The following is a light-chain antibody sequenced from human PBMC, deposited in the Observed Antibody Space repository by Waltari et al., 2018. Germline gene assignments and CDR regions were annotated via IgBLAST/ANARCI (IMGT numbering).Light chain of an antibody. CDR1: TGAVTSHYY. V-gene: IGLV7-43*01. J-gene: IGLJ3*02. Sequence: QTVVTQEPSLTVSPGVTVTLTCASSTGAVTSHYYPNWFQQKPGQAPSPLIYSTEEKHSWTPARFSGSLLGGKAALTVSDVQPEDEADFYCLLYYGGAWVFGGGTKLTVL. CDR2: STE. CDR3: LLYYGGAWV.